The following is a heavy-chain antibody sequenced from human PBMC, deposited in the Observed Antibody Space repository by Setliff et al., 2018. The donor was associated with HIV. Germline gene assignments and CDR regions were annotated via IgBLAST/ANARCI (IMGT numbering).Heavy chain of an antibody. CDR1: GYSFTSNW. CDR3: ARRFPDGYYDSSGYYYDAFDI. D-gene: IGHD3-22*01. V-gene: IGHV5-51*01. CDR2: IYPADPDT. J-gene: IGHJ3*02. Sequence: GESLKISCKGSGYSFTSNWIGWVRQLPGKGLEWMGIIYPADPDTRYSPSFQGQVTISADKSIRTAYLQWSSLKASDTAMYFCARRFPDGYYDSSGYYYDAFDIWGQGTMVTVS.